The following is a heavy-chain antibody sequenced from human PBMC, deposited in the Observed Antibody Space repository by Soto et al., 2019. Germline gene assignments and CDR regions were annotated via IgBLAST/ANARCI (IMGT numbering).Heavy chain of an antibody. J-gene: IGHJ5*02. CDR2: IYYSGST. D-gene: IGHD4-17*01. CDR3: ARAYGDYALFWFDP. Sequence: SETLSLTCTVSGGPISSGDYYWSWIRQPPGKGLEWIGYIYYSGSTYYNPSLKSRVTISVDTSKNQFSLKLSSVTAADTAVYYCARAYGDYALFWFDPWGQGTLVTVS. V-gene: IGHV4-30-4*01. CDR1: GGPISSGDYY.